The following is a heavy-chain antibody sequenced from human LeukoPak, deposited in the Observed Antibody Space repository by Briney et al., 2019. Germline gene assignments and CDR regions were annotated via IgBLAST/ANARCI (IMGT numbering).Heavy chain of an antibody. CDR1: GGSISSSSYY. D-gene: IGHD1-14*01. V-gene: IGHV4-39*01. CDR3: AEPPRDY. Sequence: SETLSLTCTVSGGSISSSSYYWGWIRQPPGKGLEWIGSIHYSGDTYYRSSLKSRVTMSVDTSKNQFSLKLSSVTAADTAVYYCAEPPRDYWGQGTLVTVSS. J-gene: IGHJ4*02. CDR2: IHYSGDT.